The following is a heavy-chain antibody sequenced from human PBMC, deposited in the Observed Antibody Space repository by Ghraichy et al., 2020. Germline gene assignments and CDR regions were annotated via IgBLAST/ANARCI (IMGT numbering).Heavy chain of an antibody. D-gene: IGHD2-2*02. V-gene: IGHV1-18*01. Sequence: ASVKVSCKASGYTFTTYGISWVRQASGQGLEWMGWISAYNGDTNYAQKPQDRVTMTTGTYTSTAYMELRSLRSDDTAVYYCAGNCSSTSCYSDTDYYYAMDVWGQGTTVTVSS. CDR1: GYTFTTYG. J-gene: IGHJ6*02. CDR3: AGNCSSTSCYSDTDYYYAMDV. CDR2: ISAYNGDT.